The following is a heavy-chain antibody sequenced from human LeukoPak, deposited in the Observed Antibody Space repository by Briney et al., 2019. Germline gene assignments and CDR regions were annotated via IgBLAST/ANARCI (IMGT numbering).Heavy chain of an antibody. CDR2: IYYSGST. D-gene: IGHD3-22*01. CDR1: GGSISSYY. J-gene: IGHJ4*02. V-gene: IGHV4-59*01. Sequence: SETLSLTCTVSGGSISSYYWSWIRQPPGKGLEWIGYIYYSGSTNYNPSLKSRVTTSVDTSKNQFSLKLSSVTAADTAVYYCARGLEAPYYYDSSGYLDYWGQGTLVTVSS. CDR3: ARGLEAPYYYDSSGYLDY.